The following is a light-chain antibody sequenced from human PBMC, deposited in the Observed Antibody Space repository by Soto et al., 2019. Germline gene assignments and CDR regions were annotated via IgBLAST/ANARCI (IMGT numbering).Light chain of an antibody. Sequence: EIVMTQSPATLSVSPGERATLSCRASQSVSSNLAWYQQKPGQAPRLLIYGASTRATGIPARFSGSGSGIEFTLTISGLQSEDFAVYYCQQYNNWLITFGQGTRLEIK. J-gene: IGKJ5*01. CDR2: GAS. CDR3: QQYNNWLIT. V-gene: IGKV3-15*01. CDR1: QSVSSN.